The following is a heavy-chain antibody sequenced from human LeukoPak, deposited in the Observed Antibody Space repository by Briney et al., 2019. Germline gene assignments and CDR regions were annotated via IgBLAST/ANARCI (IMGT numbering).Heavy chain of an antibody. CDR1: GFTFSSSG. CDR3: AKDNGGVVPAAGDY. CDR2: IRYDGSKK. Sequence: GGSLRLSCAASGFTFSSSGMHWVRQAPGKGLEWVAFIRYDGSKKYYPDAMKGRLTISRDNSKDTLYLQMNSLGVEDTAVYYCAKDNGGVVPAAGDYWGQGTLVTVSS. V-gene: IGHV3-30*02. J-gene: IGHJ4*02. D-gene: IGHD2-2*01.